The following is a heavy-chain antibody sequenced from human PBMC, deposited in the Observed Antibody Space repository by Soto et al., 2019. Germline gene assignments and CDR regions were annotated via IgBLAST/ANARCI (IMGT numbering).Heavy chain of an antibody. J-gene: IGHJ4*02. CDR3: ARDRCSGGSCPTRPVITKDDY. CDR1: GFTFSDYY. D-gene: IGHD2-15*01. CDR2: ISSSGSTI. Sequence: GGSLRLSCAASGFTFSDYYMSWIRQAPGKGLEWVSYISSSGSTIYYADSVKGRFTISRDNAKNSLYLQMNSLRAEDTAVYYCARDRCSGGSCPTRPVITKDDYWGLGTLVTVSS. V-gene: IGHV3-11*01.